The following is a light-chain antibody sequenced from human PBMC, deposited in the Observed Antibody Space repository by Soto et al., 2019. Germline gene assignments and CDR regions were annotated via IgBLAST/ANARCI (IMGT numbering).Light chain of an antibody. CDR1: QSVSSSF. CDR2: GAS. CDR3: QQYGTSRLT. Sequence: EIVLTQSPGTLSLSPGEGATLSCRASQSVSSSFLAWYQQKPGQAPRLLIYGASSRATGIPDRFSGSGSGTDFTLTISRLEPEDVAVYYCQQYGTSRLTFGGGTKVEIK. J-gene: IGKJ4*01. V-gene: IGKV3-20*01.